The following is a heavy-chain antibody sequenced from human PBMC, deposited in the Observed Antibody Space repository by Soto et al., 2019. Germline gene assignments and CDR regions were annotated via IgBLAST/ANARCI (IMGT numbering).Heavy chain of an antibody. J-gene: IGHJ5*02. Sequence: ASVKVSCKASGYTFTSYDINWVRQATGQGLEWMGWMNPNSGNTGYAQKFQGRVTMTRNTSISTAYMELSSLRSEDTAVYYCARVRIRYFVAATQSWFDPWGQGTLVTVSS. V-gene: IGHV1-8*01. D-gene: IGHD2-15*01. CDR3: ARVRIRYFVAATQSWFDP. CDR1: GYTFTSYD. CDR2: MNPNSGNT.